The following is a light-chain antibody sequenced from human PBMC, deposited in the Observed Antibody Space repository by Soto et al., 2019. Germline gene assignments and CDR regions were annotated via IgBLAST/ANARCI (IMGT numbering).Light chain of an antibody. CDR1: QSVSSN. Sequence: EIVMTQSPATLSVSPGERATLSCRASQSVSSNLAWYQQKPGQAPRLLIYGASTRATGIPARFSGSGSGTEFTLTISRLEPEDFAVYYCQQYGSSPRTFGQGTTVDI. CDR3: QQYGSSPRT. J-gene: IGKJ1*01. CDR2: GAS. V-gene: IGKV3-15*01.